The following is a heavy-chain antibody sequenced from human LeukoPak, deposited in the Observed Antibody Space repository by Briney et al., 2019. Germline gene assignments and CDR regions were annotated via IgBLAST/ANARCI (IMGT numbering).Heavy chain of an antibody. J-gene: IGHJ4*02. CDR2: ISYDGSNK. Sequence: GGSLRLSCAASGFTFSSYAMHWVRQAPGKGLEWVAVISYDGSNKYYADSVKGRFTISRDNSKNTLYLQMNSLRAEDTAVYYCAKFSDGSGSYYPLSDYWGQGTLVTVSS. D-gene: IGHD3-10*01. CDR3: AKFSDGSGSYYPLSDY. CDR1: GFTFSSYA. V-gene: IGHV3-30*01.